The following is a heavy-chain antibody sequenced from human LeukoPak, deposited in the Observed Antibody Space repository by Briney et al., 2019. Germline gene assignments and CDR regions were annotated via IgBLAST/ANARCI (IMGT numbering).Heavy chain of an antibody. CDR3: ARKNHFGWGSFYDPFSNYYSGRAV. V-gene: IGHV4-34*01. D-gene: IGHD3-10*01. CDR1: GGSFSGYY. Sequence: SETLSLTCAVYGGSFSGYYWSWIRQPPGKGLEWIGEINHSGSTNYNPSLKSRVTISVDTSKNQFSLKLSSVTAADTAVYYCARKNHFGWGSFYDPFSNYYSGRAVGAKGP. CDR2: INHSGST. J-gene: IGHJ6*04.